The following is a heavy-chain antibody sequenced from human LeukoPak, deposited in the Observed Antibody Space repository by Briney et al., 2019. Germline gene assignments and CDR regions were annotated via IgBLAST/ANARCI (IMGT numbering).Heavy chain of an antibody. Sequence: SETLSLTCTVSGGSISSSSYYWGWIRQPPGKGLEWIGSIYYSGSTYYNPSLESRVTISVDTSKNQFSLKLSSVTAADTAVYYCAIQTYYYDSSGYYRQDYWGQGTLVTVSS. CDR2: IYYSGST. V-gene: IGHV4-39*01. D-gene: IGHD3-22*01. CDR3: AIQTYYYDSSGYYRQDY. J-gene: IGHJ4*02. CDR1: GGSISSSSYY.